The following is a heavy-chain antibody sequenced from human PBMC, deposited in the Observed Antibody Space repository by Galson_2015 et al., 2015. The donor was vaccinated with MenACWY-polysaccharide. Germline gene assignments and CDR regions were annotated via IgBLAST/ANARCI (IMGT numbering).Heavy chain of an antibody. CDR1: HASITSSY. J-gene: IGHJ2*01. CDR2: IHATGST. Sequence: SEPLSLTCTVSHASITSSYWSLIPQSSDKVLEYLGRIHATGSTAYNPSFMSRVDMSLDLPRNQLSLRLVSVTDSDTAIYYCARRSLDNWYFDLWGRGTLVIVSS. D-gene: IGHD1-1*01. V-gene: IGHV4-4*07. CDR3: ARRSLDNWYFDL.